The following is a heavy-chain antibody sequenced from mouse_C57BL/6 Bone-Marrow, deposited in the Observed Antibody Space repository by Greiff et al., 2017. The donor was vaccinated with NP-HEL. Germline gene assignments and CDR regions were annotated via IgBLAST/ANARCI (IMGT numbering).Heavy chain of an antibody. CDR1: GFTFSSYG. Sequence: DVKLVESGGDLVKPGGSLKLSCAASGFTFSSYGMSWVRQTPDKRLEWVATISSGGSYTYYPASVQGRFTISRDNAKNTLYLQMSGLKSEDTAMYYCASHGYYLDYWGKGTTLTVSS. V-gene: IGHV5-6*02. J-gene: IGHJ2*01. CDR3: ASHGYYLDY. D-gene: IGHD2-2*01. CDR2: ISSGGSYT.